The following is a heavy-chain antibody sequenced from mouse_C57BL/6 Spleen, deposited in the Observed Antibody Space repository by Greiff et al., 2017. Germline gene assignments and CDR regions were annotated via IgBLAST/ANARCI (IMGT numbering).Heavy chain of an antibody. Sequence: EVKLVESGGGLVQSGRSLRLSCATSGFTFSDFYMEWVRQAPGKGLEWIAASRNKANDYTTEYSASVKGRFIVSRDTSQSILYLQMNALRAEDTAIYYCARGQIYYDYAYAMDYWGQGTSVTVSS. CDR2: SRNKANDYTT. CDR1: GFTFSDFY. CDR3: ARGQIYYDYAYAMDY. V-gene: IGHV7-1*01. D-gene: IGHD2-4*01. J-gene: IGHJ4*01.